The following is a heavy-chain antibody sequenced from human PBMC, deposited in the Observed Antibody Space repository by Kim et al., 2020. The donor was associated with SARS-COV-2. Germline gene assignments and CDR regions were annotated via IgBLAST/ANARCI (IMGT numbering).Heavy chain of an antibody. V-gene: IGHV4-39*07. Sequence: SETLSLTCTVSGGSISSSSYYWGWIRQPPGKGLEWIGSIYYSGSTYYNPSLKSRVTISVDTSKNQFSLKVSSVTAADTAVYYCARDPLGATILGIKWYYYGMAVGGQGTTVTVAS. CDR3: ARDPLGATILGIKWYYYGMAV. D-gene: IGHD5-12*01. J-gene: IGHJ6*02. CDR2: IYYSGST. CDR1: GGSISSSSYY.